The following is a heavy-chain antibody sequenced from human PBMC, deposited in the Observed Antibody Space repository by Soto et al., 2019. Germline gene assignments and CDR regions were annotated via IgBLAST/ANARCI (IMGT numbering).Heavy chain of an antibody. CDR3: ARAFCTNGVCYYFFDY. V-gene: IGHV3-33*01. CDR2: IYYDGSNR. J-gene: IGHJ4*01. Sequence: GGSLRLSCAASGFTFGTYAMHWVRQAPGKGLEWVAVIYYDGSNRYYGDAVKGRFTISRNNSKSTLYLQMSSLRAEDTAVYYCARAFCTNGVCYYFFDYWGHGTLVTVSS. D-gene: IGHD2-8*01. CDR1: GFTFGTYA.